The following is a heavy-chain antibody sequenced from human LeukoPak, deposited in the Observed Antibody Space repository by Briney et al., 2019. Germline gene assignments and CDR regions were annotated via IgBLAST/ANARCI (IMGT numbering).Heavy chain of an antibody. CDR2: ISAYNGNT. D-gene: IGHD3-10*01. Sequence: ASVKVSCMASGYTFTSYGISWVRQAPGQGLEWMGWISAYNGNTNYAQKLQGRVTMTTDTSTSTAYMELRSLRSDDTAVYYCARDLLWFGELPYYFDYWGQGTLVTVSS. CDR3: ARDLLWFGELPYYFDY. J-gene: IGHJ4*02. CDR1: GYTFTSYG. V-gene: IGHV1-18*01.